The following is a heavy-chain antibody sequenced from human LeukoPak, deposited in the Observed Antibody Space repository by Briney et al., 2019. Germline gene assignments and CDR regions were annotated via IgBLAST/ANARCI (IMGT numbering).Heavy chain of an antibody. CDR2: IIPIFGTA. Sequence: SVKVSCXASGGTFSSYAISWVRQAPGQGLEWMGGIIPIFGTANYAQKFQGRVTITTDESTSTAYMELSSLRSEDTAVYYCARDRVGSSSLYWFDPWGQGTLVTVSS. V-gene: IGHV1-69*05. CDR3: ARDRVGSSSLYWFDP. J-gene: IGHJ5*02. D-gene: IGHD6-13*01. CDR1: GGTFSSYA.